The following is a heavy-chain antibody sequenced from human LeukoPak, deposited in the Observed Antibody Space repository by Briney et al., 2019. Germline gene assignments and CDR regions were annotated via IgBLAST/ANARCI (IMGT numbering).Heavy chain of an antibody. D-gene: IGHD3-10*01. Sequence: GGSLRLSCAASGFTFSDYYMSWIRQAPGKGLEWVSYISSSGSTIYYADSVKGRFTISRDNAKNSLYLQMNSLRAEDTAVYYCATPPPGVGVRGVLGAFEIWGQGTMVTASS. CDR1: GFTFSDYY. CDR3: ATPPPGVGVRGVLGAFEI. V-gene: IGHV3-11*04. J-gene: IGHJ3*02. CDR2: ISSSGSTI.